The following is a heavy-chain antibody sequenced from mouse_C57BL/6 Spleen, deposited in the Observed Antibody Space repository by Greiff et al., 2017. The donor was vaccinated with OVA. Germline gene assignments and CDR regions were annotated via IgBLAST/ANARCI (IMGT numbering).Heavy chain of an antibody. CDR2: ISDGGSYT. Sequence: EVKLVESGGGLVKPGGSLKLSCAASGFTFSSYAMSWVRQTPEKRLEWVATISDGGSYTYYPDNVKGRFTISRDNAKNNLYLQMSHLKSEDTAMYYCARVYYGSSYDYCDYWGQGTTLTVSS. D-gene: IGHD1-1*01. CDR1: GFTFSSYA. J-gene: IGHJ2*01. CDR3: ARVYYGSSYDYCDY. V-gene: IGHV5-4*03.